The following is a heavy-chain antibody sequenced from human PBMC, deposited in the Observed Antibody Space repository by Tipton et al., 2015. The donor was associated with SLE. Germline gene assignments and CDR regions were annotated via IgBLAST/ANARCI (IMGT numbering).Heavy chain of an antibody. D-gene: IGHD6-13*01. CDR2: ISSSGSTI. V-gene: IGHV3-48*04. CDR3: ARTGIAAAGQYFDY. J-gene: IGHJ4*02. CDR1: GFTFSSYS. Sequence: GSLRLSCAASGFTFSSYSMNWVRQAPGKGLEWVSYISSSGSTIYYADSVKGRFTISRDNANNSLYLQMNSLRAEDTAVYYCARTGIAAAGQYFDYWGQGTLVTVSS.